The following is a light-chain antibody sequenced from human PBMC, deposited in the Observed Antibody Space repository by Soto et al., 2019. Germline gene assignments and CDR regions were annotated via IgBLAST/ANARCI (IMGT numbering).Light chain of an antibody. CDR2: GAF. V-gene: IGKV3-20*01. Sequence: EIVFTQSPATLSLSPGESATLSCRASRSVSSYLAWYRQKPGQAPRLLIYGAFNRATGIPDRFSGGGSGTDFTLTITRLEPEDFAVYYCQYYGNSPLTFGQGTKVDIK. CDR3: QYYGNSPLT. J-gene: IGKJ1*01. CDR1: RSVSSY.